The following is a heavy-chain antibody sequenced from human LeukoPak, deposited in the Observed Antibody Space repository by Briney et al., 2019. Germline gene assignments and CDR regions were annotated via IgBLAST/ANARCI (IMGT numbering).Heavy chain of an antibody. V-gene: IGHV1-3*03. D-gene: IGHD3-22*01. CDR2: INAGNGNT. CDR1: GYTFTSYA. CDR3: ARAMNYYDSSGYYSRPILGY. Sequence: ASVKVSCKASGYTFTSYAMHWVRQAPGQRLEWMGWINAGNGNTKYSQEFQGRVTITRDTSASTAYMELSSLRSEDMAVYYCARAMNYYDSSGYYSRPILGYWGQGTLVTVSS. J-gene: IGHJ4*02.